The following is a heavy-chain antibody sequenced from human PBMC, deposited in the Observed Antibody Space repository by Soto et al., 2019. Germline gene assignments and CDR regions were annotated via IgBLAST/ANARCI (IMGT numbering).Heavy chain of an antibody. Sequence: QVQLVQSGAEVKKPGASVKVSCKASGYTFTSYGISWVRQAPGQGLEWMGWISAYNGNTNYAHKLQGRVTMTTDTSTSTAYIELRRLRSHDTAVYYCASSRIAAAGSYGMDVWGQGTTVTVSS. CDR1: GYTFTSYG. V-gene: IGHV1-18*01. J-gene: IGHJ6*02. CDR2: ISAYNGNT. D-gene: IGHD6-13*01. CDR3: ASSRIAAAGSYGMDV.